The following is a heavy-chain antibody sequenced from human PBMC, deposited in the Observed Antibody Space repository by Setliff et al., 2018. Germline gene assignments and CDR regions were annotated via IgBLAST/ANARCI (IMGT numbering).Heavy chain of an antibody. J-gene: IGHJ6*02. Sequence: VKVSCKASGGTFSSYAISWVRQAPGQGLEWMGRIIPIFGTANYAQKFQGRVTITADKSTSTAYMELSSLRSEDTAVYYCARDLIDPDYGDYLSFYYYGMDVWGQGTTVTVSS. CDR1: GGTFSSYA. D-gene: IGHD4-17*01. V-gene: IGHV1-69*06. CDR2: IIPIFGTA. CDR3: ARDLIDPDYGDYLSFYYYGMDV.